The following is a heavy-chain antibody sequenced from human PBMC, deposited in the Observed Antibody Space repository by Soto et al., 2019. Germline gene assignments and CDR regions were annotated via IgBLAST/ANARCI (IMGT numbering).Heavy chain of an antibody. J-gene: IGHJ4*02. CDR3: AIMEDDCLTGEGKFDF. CDR2: ISGSGGST. CDR1: GVTFSSYA. Sequence: PGGSLRLSCAASGVTFSSYAMSWVRQAPGKGLEWVSAISGSGGSTYYADSVKGRFTISRDNSKNTLYLQMNSLRAEDTAVYYCAIMEDDCLTGEGKFDFWGEGPPVT. V-gene: IGHV3-23*01. D-gene: IGHD3-9*01.